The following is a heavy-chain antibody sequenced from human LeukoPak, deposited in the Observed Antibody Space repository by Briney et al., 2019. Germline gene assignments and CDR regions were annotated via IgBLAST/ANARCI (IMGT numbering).Heavy chain of an antibody. CDR1: GFTFSSYA. Sequence: GGSLRLSCAASGFTFSSYAMHWVRQAPGKGLGWVAVISYDGSNKYYADSVKGRFTISRDNSKNTLYLQMNSLRAEDTAVYYCARDGSISRFDYWGQGTLVTVSS. D-gene: IGHD2/OR15-2a*01. V-gene: IGHV3-30-3*01. CDR2: ISYDGSNK. CDR3: ARDGSISRFDY. J-gene: IGHJ4*02.